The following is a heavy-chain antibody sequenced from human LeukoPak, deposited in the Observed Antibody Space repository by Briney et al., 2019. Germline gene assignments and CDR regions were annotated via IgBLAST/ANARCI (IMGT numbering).Heavy chain of an antibody. CDR3: ARHQGILRVGWLIPTYIDY. CDR2: SYYSGST. CDR1: AGSISSRNYY. J-gene: IGHJ4*02. V-gene: IGHV4-39*01. D-gene: IGHD6-19*01. Sequence: SEILSLTCTVSAGSISSRNYYWGWVRQPPGKGLEWIGSSYYSGSTYYNPSLKSRVTISVDTSKHQLSLKLNSVTAAETAVYYCARHQGILRVGWLIPTYIDYWGQGTLVTVSS.